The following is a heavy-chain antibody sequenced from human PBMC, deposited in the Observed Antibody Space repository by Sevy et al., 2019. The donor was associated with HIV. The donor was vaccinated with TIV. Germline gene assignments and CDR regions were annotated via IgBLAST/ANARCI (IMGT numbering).Heavy chain of an antibody. J-gene: IGHJ6*02. D-gene: IGHD2-2*01. Sequence: GGSLRLSCAASGFTFSDYYMSWIRQAPGKGLEWVSYISSSGSTIYYADSVKGRFTISRDNAKNSLDLQMNSLGAEDTAVYYCAGGPLYCSSTSCYEYYYYGMDVWGQGTTVTVSS. CDR3: AGGPLYCSSTSCYEYYYYGMDV. V-gene: IGHV3-11*01. CDR2: ISSSGSTI. CDR1: GFTFSDYY.